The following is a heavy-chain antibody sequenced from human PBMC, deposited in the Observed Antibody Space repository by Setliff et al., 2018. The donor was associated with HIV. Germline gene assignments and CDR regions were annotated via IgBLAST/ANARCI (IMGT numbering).Heavy chain of an antibody. CDR3: ARSRNSILTGYYPTADFDY. Sequence: ASVKVSCKASGYAFTSYYMHWVRQAPGQGLEWMGIINPSGGSTSYAQKFQGRVTMTRDTSTSTVYMELSSLRSDDTAVYYCARSRNSILTGYYPTADFDYWGQGTLVTVSS. CDR2: INPSGGST. CDR1: GYAFTSYY. D-gene: IGHD3-9*01. V-gene: IGHV1-46*01. J-gene: IGHJ4*02.